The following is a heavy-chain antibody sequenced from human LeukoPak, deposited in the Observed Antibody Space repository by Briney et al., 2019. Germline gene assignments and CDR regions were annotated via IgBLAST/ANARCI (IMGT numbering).Heavy chain of an antibody. D-gene: IGHD6-13*01. CDR1: GGSISSSNW. V-gene: IGHV4-4*02. J-gene: IGHJ4*02. CDR3: ARRRQQLVRGLFDY. CDR2: IYHSGST. Sequence: SETLSLTCAVSGGSISSSNWWSWVRPPPGKGLEWIGEIYHSGSTNYNPSLKSRVTISVDKSKNQFSLKLSSVTAADTAVYYCARRRQQLVRGLFDYWGQGTLVTVSS.